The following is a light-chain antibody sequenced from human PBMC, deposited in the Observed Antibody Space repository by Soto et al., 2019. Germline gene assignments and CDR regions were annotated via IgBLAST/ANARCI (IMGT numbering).Light chain of an antibody. V-gene: IGKV3-20*01. CDR1: QSVSGNQ. CDR3: HQYVSLPHT. CDR2: AAS. J-gene: IGKJ2*01. Sequence: EIVLTQSPGTLSLSPGERATLSCRASQSVSGNQLAWYQQKPGQGPRLLIYAASSRATDIPDRFSGSASGTDFTFIISRLEPEDFGMYYCHQYVSLPHTFGQGTKVESK.